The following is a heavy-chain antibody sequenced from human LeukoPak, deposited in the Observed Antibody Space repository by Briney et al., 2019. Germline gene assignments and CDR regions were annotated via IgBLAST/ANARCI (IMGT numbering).Heavy chain of an antibody. Sequence: GGSLRLSCAASGFTFSILDMSWVRQAPGKGLEWVSAISGNGGRTYYADSVKGRFTISRDQANNTLYLQMNTLRDEDTAVYYCARGPRYSFYWGQGTLVSVSS. CDR2: ISGNGGRT. J-gene: IGHJ4*02. V-gene: IGHV3-23*01. D-gene: IGHD6-13*01. CDR1: GFTFSILD. CDR3: ARGPRYSFY.